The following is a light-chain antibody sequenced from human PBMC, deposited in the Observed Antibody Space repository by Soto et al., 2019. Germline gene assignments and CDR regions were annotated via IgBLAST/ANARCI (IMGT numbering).Light chain of an antibody. CDR3: SSYTSSNTPCV. CDR1: SSDVGGYNY. J-gene: IGLJ1*01. V-gene: IGLV2-14*01. Sequence: QSVLTQPASVSGSPGQSITISCTGTSSDVGGYNYVSWYQQLPGKAPKLMIYDVNNRPSGVSNRFSGSKSGNTASLTISGLQAEDEADYYCSSYTSSNTPCVFGTGTKLTVL. CDR2: DVN.